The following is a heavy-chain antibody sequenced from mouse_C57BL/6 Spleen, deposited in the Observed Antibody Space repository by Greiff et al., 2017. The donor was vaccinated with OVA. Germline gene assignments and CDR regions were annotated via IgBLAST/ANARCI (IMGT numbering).Heavy chain of an antibody. CDR1: GFTFSSYA. CDR3: ARDRDYSNYDAMDY. CDR2: ISDGGSYT. Sequence: EVKVVESGGGLVKPGGSLKLSCAASGFTFSSYAMSWVRQTPEKRLEWVATISDGGSYTYYPDNVKGRFTISRDNAKNNLYLQMSHLKSEDTAMYYCARDRDYSNYDAMDYWGQGTSVTVSS. V-gene: IGHV5-4*01. J-gene: IGHJ4*01. D-gene: IGHD2-5*01.